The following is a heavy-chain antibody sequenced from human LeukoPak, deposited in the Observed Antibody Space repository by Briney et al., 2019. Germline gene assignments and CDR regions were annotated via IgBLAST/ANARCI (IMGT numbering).Heavy chain of an antibody. CDR2: IYYSGST. CDR1: GGSISSYY. CDR3: ARTEESGYSYGYFGYYYYMDV. Sequence: PSETLSLTCTVSGGSISSYYWSWIRQPPGKGLEYIGYIYYSGSTNYNPSLKSRVTISVDTSKNQFSLKLSSVTAADTAVYYCARTEESGYSYGYFGYYYYMDVWGKGTTVTVSS. J-gene: IGHJ6*03. D-gene: IGHD5-18*01. V-gene: IGHV4-59*01.